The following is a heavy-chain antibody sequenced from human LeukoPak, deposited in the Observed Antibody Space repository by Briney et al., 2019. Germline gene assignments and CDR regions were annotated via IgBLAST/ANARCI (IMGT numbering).Heavy chain of an antibody. CDR1: GLTFSMPP. V-gene: IGHV3-7*01. D-gene: IGHD1-26*01. J-gene: IGHJ4*02. CDR2: IKQDGSEK. CDR3: ARGNYPYSGSAFDY. Sequence: GGSLRLSCAASGLTFSMPPMDWVRQAPGKGLEWVANIKQDGSEKYYVDSVKGRFTISRDNAKNSLYLQMNSLRAEDTAVYYCARGNYPYSGSAFDYWGQGTLVTVSS.